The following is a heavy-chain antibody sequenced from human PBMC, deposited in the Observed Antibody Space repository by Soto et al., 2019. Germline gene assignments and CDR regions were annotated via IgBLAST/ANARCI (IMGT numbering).Heavy chain of an antibody. CDR2: INHSGST. D-gene: IGHD3-9*01. CDR1: GGSFIGYY. CDR3: ARAQWYYDILTGPYAFDI. Sequence: SETLSLTCAVYGGSFIGYYWSWILQPPGKGLEWIGEINHSGSTNYNPSLKSRVTISVDTSKNQFSLKLSSVTAADTAVYYCARAQWYYDILTGPYAFDIWGQGTMVTMSS. V-gene: IGHV4-34*01. J-gene: IGHJ3*02.